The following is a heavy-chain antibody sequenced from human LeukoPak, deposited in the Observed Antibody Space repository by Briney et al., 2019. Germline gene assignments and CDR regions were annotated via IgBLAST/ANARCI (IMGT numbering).Heavy chain of an antibody. CDR2: IYYSGST. V-gene: IGHV4-59*01. CDR3: AREGAARPGDAFDI. D-gene: IGHD6-6*01. CDR1: GGSISSYY. J-gene: IGHJ3*02. Sequence: SETLSLTCTVSGGSISSYYWSWIRQPPGKGLEWIGYIYYSGSTNYNPSPKSRVTISVDTSKNQFSLKLSSVTAADTAVYYCAREGAARPGDAFDIWGQGTMVTVSS.